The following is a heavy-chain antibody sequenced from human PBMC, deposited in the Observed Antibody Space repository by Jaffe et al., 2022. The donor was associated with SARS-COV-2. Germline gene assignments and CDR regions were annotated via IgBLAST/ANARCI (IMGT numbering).Heavy chain of an antibody. V-gene: IGHV4-61*02. Sequence: QVQLEESGPRLVKPSQTLSLTCTVSGDSISSGSYYWAWIRQPAGKGLEWIGHVYITGSVNYNPSLKSRGTISMDTSKNQFSLKLTSVTAADTAVYYCARETYARSWGVGYYGLDVWGQGTTVTVSS. CDR1: GDSISSGSYY. CDR3: ARETYARSWGVGYYGLDV. J-gene: IGHJ6*02. D-gene: IGHD2-2*01. CDR2: VYITGSV.